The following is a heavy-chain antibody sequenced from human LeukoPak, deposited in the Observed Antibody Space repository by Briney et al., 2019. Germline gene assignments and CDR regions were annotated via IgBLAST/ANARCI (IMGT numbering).Heavy chain of an antibody. D-gene: IGHD6-6*01. Sequence: RGSLRLSCAASGFTFSSYWMHWVRQAPGKGLVGVSRINRDGSSTSYADSVKGRFTISRDNSKNTLYLQMNSLRGEDKAVYFCAKDLIAPRPSYFDYWGQGILVTVSS. CDR1: GFTFSSYW. J-gene: IGHJ4*02. V-gene: IGHV3-74*01. CDR2: INRDGSST. CDR3: AKDLIAPRPSYFDY.